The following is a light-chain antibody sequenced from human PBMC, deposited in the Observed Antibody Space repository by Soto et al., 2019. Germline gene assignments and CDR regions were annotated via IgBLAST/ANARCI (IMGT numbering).Light chain of an antibody. CDR1: QSVSSSY. Sequence: EIVLTQSPGTLSSSAGERATLSCRASQSVSSSYLAWYQQKPGQAHRRLIYGASSMATGIPDRFSGSGSGTDFTLTISRLEPEDFAVYYCQQYGSSPLTFGGGTKVEIK. CDR2: GAS. V-gene: IGKV3-20*01. CDR3: QQYGSSPLT. J-gene: IGKJ4*01.